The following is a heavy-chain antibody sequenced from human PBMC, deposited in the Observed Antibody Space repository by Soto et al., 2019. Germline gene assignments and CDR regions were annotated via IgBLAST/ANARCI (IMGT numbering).Heavy chain of an antibody. D-gene: IGHD3-10*01. CDR1: GFNFSGYG. CDR3: ARARRSSSGTTNA. Sequence: QVQLLESGGGVVQPGGSLRLSCEVSGFNFSGYGMNWVRQAPGKGLEWVAFSAIDGVNKYNAESVKGRFTISRDNSKNTWYLQMNSLREGDTGVYYGARARRSSSGTTNAWGPGPLVTVSS. J-gene: IGHJ5*02. CDR2: SAIDGVNK. V-gene: IGHV3-30*02.